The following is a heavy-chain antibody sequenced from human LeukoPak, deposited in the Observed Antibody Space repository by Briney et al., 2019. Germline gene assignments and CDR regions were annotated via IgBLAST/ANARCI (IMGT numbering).Heavy chain of an antibody. CDR1: GFTFSRYS. J-gene: IGHJ4*02. D-gene: IGHD3-10*01. V-gene: IGHV3-21*04. Sequence: GGTLRFTCAASGFTFSRYSMNWVRQAPGKGLEWVSSITSSSDNIYYADSVKGRFTISRDNAKNSLYLQMNSLRAEDTAVYYCAKDARRSSSWEFFDHWGQGPL. CDR2: ITSSSDNI. CDR3: AKDARRSSSWEFFDH.